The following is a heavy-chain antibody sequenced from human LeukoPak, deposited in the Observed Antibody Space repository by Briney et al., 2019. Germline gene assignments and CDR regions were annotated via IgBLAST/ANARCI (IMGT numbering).Heavy chain of an antibody. D-gene: IGHD5-24*01. CDR3: AAQRWLQLPFDY. V-gene: IGHV3-23*01. CDR2: ISGSGGST. CDR1: GFNFSSYA. J-gene: IGHJ4*02. Sequence: QPGGSLRLSCAASGFNFSSYAMSWVRQAPGKGLEWVSAISGSGGSTYYADFVKGRFTISRDSSKNTLYLQMNSLRAEDTAVYYCAAQRWLQLPFDYWGQGTLVTVSS.